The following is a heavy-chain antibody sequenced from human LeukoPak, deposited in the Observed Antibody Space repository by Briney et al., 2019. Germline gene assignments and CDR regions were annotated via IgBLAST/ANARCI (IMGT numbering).Heavy chain of an antibody. V-gene: IGHV4-4*07. Sequence: TSETLSLTCTVSGGSISSYYWSWIRQPAGKGLEWIGRIYTSGSTNYNPSLKSRVTMSVDTSKNQFSLKLSSVTAADTAVYYCARGFFYDGSGFPPHFDYWGQGTLVTVSS. CDR2: IYTSGST. J-gene: IGHJ4*02. CDR1: GGSISSYY. CDR3: ARGFFYDGSGFPPHFDY. D-gene: IGHD3-22*01.